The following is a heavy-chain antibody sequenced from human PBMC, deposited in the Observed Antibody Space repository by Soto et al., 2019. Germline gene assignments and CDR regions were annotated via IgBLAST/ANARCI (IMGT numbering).Heavy chain of an antibody. D-gene: IGHD1-1*01. CDR3: ARLEHNFGPHDY. Sequence: QVQLAQSGAEVKKPGASVTVSCKASGYTFSSYGISWVRQAPGQGLAWVGWISVHNGYTKYGTELQGRVTMTTDTSTSTAYMELRSLRSDDSAVYYCARLEHNFGPHDYWGQGTLVTVTS. J-gene: IGHJ4*02. CDR2: ISVHNGYT. V-gene: IGHV1-18*01. CDR1: GYTFSSYG.